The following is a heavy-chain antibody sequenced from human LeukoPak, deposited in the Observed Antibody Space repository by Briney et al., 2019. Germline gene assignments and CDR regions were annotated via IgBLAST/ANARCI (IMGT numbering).Heavy chain of an antibody. J-gene: IGHJ4*02. CDR1: GFTFSSNS. Sequence: GGSLRLSCAASGFTFSSNSMHWVRQAPGKGLEWVTVISNDGSNKYYADSVKGRFTISRDNSQNTLYLQMNSLRDEDTAGYYCAIMHGYYDGSGYWVQWGQGTLVTVSS. CDR3: AIMHGYYDGSGYWVQ. CDR2: ISNDGSNK. D-gene: IGHD3-22*01. V-gene: IGHV3-30*04.